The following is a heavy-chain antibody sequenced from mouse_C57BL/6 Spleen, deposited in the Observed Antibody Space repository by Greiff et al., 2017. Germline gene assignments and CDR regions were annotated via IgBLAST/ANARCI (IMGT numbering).Heavy chain of an antibody. V-gene: IGHV1-74*01. CDR3: AIESRTTVVATEYFDV. D-gene: IGHD1-1*01. J-gene: IGHJ1*03. CDR2: IHPSDSDT. Sequence: QVQLQQPGAELVKPGASVKVSCKASGYTFTSYWMHWVKQRPGQGLEWIGRIHPSDSDTNYNQKFKGKATLTVDKSSSTAYMRLSSLTSEDSAVYYWAIESRTTVVATEYFDVWGTGTTVTVSS. CDR1: GYTFTSYW.